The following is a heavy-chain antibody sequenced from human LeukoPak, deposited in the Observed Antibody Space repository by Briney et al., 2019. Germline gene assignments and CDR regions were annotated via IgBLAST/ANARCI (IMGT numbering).Heavy chain of an antibody. V-gene: IGHV4-61*02. CDR2: IYTSGST. CDR3: AREGDFWSGSNY. Sequence: PSQTLSLTCTVSGGSISSGSYYWSWIRQPAGKGLEWIGRIYTSGSTNYNPSLKSRVTISVDTSKNQFSLKLSSVTAADTAVYYCAREGDFWSGSNYWGQGTLVTVSS. CDR1: GGSISSGSYY. D-gene: IGHD3-3*01. J-gene: IGHJ4*02.